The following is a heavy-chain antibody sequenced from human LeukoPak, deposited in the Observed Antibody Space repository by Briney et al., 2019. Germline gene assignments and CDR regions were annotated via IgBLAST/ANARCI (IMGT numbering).Heavy chain of an antibody. J-gene: IGHJ4*02. CDR3: AAPYCSSTSCYRGPDDY. V-gene: IGHV4-39*01. Sequence: SETLSLTCTVPGGSISSSSYYWGWIRQPPGKGLEWIGSIYYSGSTYYNPSLKSRVTISVDTSKNQFSLKLSSVTAADTAVYYCAAPYCSSTSCYRGPDDYWGQGTLVTVSS. CDR2: IYYSGST. CDR1: GGSISSSSYY. D-gene: IGHD2-2*01.